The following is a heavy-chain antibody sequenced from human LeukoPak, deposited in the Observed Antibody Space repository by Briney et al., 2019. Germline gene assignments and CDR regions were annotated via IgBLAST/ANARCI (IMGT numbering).Heavy chain of an antibody. D-gene: IGHD3-10*01. CDR3: AHTSMVRGVIAPYFDF. CDR2: IYWDDDK. CDR1: GFSLSTSGVG. Sequence: SGPTLVKPTQTLMLTCTFSGFSLSTSGVGVGWIRQPPRKALEWLALIYWDDDKRFSPSLKSRLTITKDTSKNQVVLTMSNMDPVDTATYYCAHTSMVRGVIAPYFDFWGQGTLVTVSS. J-gene: IGHJ4*02. V-gene: IGHV2-5*02.